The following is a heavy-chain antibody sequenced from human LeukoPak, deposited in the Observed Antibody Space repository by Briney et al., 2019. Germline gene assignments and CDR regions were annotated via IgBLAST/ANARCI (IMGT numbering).Heavy chain of an antibody. CDR1: GFTFSSYS. D-gene: IGHD3-10*01. Sequence: GGSLRLSCAASGFTFSSYSMNWVRQAPGKGLEWVSSISSSSSYIYYADSVKGRFTISRDNAKHSLYLQMNSLRAEDRAVYYCARAVYYYGSGSPLSDWGQGTLVTVSS. CDR2: ISSSSSYI. V-gene: IGHV3-21*01. J-gene: IGHJ4*02. CDR3: ARAVYYYGSGSPLSD.